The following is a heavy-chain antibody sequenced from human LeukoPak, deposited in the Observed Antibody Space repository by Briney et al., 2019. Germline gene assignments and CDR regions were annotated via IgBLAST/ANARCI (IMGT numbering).Heavy chain of an antibody. J-gene: IGHJ4*02. V-gene: IGHV4-38-2*02. D-gene: IGHD2-2*02. CDR1: GYSISSGYY. CDR3: AREPVVPAAIQQGYFDY. Sequence: SETLSLTCAVSGYSISSGYYWGWIRQPPGKGLEWIGSIYHSGSTYYNPSLKSRVTISVDTSKNQFSLKLSSVTAADTAVYYCAREPVVPAAIQQGYFDYWGQGTLVTVSS. CDR2: IYHSGST.